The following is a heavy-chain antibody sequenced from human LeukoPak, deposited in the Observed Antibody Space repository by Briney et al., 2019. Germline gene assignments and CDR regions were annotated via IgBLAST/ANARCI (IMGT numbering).Heavy chain of an antibody. CDR2: INPYNGDT. Sequence: ASVTVSCKASGYTFTGYYLHWVRQAPGRGLEWMVWINPYNGDTNYEPKFNGRVTLTRDTSTTTSYMDLSRLTSDDTAVYFCARGSYDSRGYYSDYHFYMELWGKGTTVTVSS. CDR1: GYTFTGYY. CDR3: ARGSYDSRGYYSDYHFYMEL. V-gene: IGHV1-2*02. D-gene: IGHD3-22*01. J-gene: IGHJ6*03.